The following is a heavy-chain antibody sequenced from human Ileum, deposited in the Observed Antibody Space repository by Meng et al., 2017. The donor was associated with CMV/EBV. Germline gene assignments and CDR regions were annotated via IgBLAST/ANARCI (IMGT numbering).Heavy chain of an antibody. CDR2: IYRTGSA. CDR1: GFTVSSTY. D-gene: IGHD2-2*01. CDR3: AREGGRPYCGSTSCALDV. Sequence: GESLKISCAASGFTVSSTYMSWVRQAPGKGLEWVSIIYRTGSAYYADSVKGRFTISRDNSKNTLYLQMNGLRADDTAVYYCAREGGRPYCGSTSCALDVWGQGTTVTVSS. V-gene: IGHV3-53*01. J-gene: IGHJ6*02.